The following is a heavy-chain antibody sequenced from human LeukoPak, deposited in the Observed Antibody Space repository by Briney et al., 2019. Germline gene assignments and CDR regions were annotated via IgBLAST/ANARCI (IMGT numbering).Heavy chain of an antibody. V-gene: IGHV3-30*03. CDR3: ARDHLVHYYGSGSPADY. CDR1: GFTFSSYG. D-gene: IGHD3-10*01. CDR2: ISYDGSNK. Sequence: GGSLRLSCAASGFTFSSYGMHWVRQAPGKGLEWVAVISYDGSNKYYADSVKGRFTISRDNSKNTLYLQMNSLRAEDTAVYYCARDHLVHYYGSGSPADYWGQGTLVTVSS. J-gene: IGHJ4*02.